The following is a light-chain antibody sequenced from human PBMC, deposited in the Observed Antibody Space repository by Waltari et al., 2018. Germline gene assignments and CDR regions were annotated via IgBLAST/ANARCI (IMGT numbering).Light chain of an antibody. CDR1: SGHSSNV. Sequence: QLVLTQSPSASASLGASVKLTCTLSSGHSSNVIAWLQQQPEKGPRYLMKVNSDGSHSKGDKIPDRFSGSSSGGEHYLTISSLQSEDEADYYCRTGGHGTWVFGGGTKLTVL. CDR2: VNSDGSH. J-gene: IGLJ3*02. CDR3: RTGGHGTWV. V-gene: IGLV4-69*01.